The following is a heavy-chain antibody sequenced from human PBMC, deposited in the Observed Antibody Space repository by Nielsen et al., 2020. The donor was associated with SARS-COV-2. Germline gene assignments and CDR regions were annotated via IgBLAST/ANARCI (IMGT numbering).Heavy chain of an antibody. CDR1: GFTFNSYD. V-gene: IGHV3-13*01. J-gene: IGHJ2*01. Sequence: GESLKISCEASGFTFNSYDMHWVRRATGKGLEWVSSIDAADDTYYPGSVKGRFTISRENAKNSLYLQMKSLRAGDTAVYYCARGTPYGDFPYWYFDLWGRGTLVTVSS. CDR2: IDAADDT. CDR3: ARGTPYGDFPYWYFDL. D-gene: IGHD4-17*01.